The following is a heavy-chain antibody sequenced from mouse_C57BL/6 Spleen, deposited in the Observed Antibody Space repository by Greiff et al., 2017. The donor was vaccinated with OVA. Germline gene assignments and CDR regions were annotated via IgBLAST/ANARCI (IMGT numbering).Heavy chain of an antibody. CDR3: ANDDYDDWDFDV. J-gene: IGHJ1*03. V-gene: IGHV1-4*01. CDR2: INPSSGYT. Sequence: VQLQQSGAELARPGASVKMSCKASGYTFTSYTMHWVKQRPGQGLEWIGYINPSSGYTKYNQKFKDKATMTADKSSSTAYMQLSSLTSEDSAVYYCANDDYDDWDFDVWGTVTTVTVSS. D-gene: IGHD2-4*01. CDR1: GYTFTSYT.